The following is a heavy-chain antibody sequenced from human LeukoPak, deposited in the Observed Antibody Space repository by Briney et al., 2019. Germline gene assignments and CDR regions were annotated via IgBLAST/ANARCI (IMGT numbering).Heavy chain of an antibody. CDR1: GFTFDDYA. D-gene: IGHD6-19*01. V-gene: IGHV3-9*03. CDR2: ISWNGGNI. CDR3: AKGGIAVAGTWFDP. Sequence: GRSLRLSCAASGFTFDDYAMHWVRQAPGKGLEWVSGISWNGGNIGYADSVKGRFIISRDNARNSLYLQMNSLRAEDMALYYCAKGGIAVAGTWFDPWGQGTLVTVSS. J-gene: IGHJ5*02.